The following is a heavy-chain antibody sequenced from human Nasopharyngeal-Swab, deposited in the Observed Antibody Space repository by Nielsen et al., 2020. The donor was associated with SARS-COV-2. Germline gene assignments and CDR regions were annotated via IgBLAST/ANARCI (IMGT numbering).Heavy chain of an antibody. V-gene: IGHV3-72*01. CDR3: VLGSSAGGELLVNYYYYAMDV. D-gene: IGHD1-7*01. CDR2: IRNEVNSYST. Sequence: VRQAPGKGLEWVDRIRNEVNSYSTEYAASVKGRFTISREDSQNSLYLQMNSLKTEDTAVYYCVLGSSAGGELLVNYYYYAMDVWGQGTTVTVSS. J-gene: IGHJ6*02.